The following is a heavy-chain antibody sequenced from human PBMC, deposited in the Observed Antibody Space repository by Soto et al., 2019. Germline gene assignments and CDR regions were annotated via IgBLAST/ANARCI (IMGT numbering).Heavy chain of an antibody. V-gene: IGHV1-2*04. J-gene: IGHJ4*02. CDR3: ARGGSSGFDY. CDR1: RYTFTGYY. Sequence: GTSVKVSCKASRYTFTGYYMHWVRRAPGQGLEWMGWINPNSGGTNYAQKFQGWVTMTRDTSISTAYMELSRLRSDDTAVYYCARGGSSGFDYWGQGTLVTVSS. D-gene: IGHD6-6*01. CDR2: INPNSGGT.